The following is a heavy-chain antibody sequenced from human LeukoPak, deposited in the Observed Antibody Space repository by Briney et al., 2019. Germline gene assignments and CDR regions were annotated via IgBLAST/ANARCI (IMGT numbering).Heavy chain of an antibody. CDR1: GFTFSSYA. CDR2: ISGSGGST. CDR3: AKGLSSYGSGSYHV. Sequence: GGSLRLSCAASGFTFSSYAMSWVRQAPGKGLEWVSAISGSGGSTYYADSVRGRFTISRDNSKNTLYLQMNSLRAEDTAVYYCAKGLSSYGSGSYHVWGQGTMVTVSS. D-gene: IGHD3-10*01. J-gene: IGHJ3*01. V-gene: IGHV3-23*01.